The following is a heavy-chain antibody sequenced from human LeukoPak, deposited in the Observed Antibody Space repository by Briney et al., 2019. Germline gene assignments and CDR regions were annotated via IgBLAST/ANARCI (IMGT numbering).Heavy chain of an antibody. CDR3: AKDRESMWIHWGYFDY. D-gene: IGHD5-18*01. CDR1: GFTFDDYA. Sequence: GGSLRLSCAASGFTFDDYAMHWVRQAPGKGLEWVSLISWDGGSTYYADSVKARFTISRDNSKNSLYLQMNSLRAEDTALYYCAKDRESMWIHWGYFDYWGQGTLVTVSS. V-gene: IGHV3-43D*04. J-gene: IGHJ4*02. CDR2: ISWDGGST.